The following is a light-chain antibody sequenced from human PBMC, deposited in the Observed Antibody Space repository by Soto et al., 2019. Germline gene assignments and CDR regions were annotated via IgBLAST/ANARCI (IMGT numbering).Light chain of an antibody. V-gene: IGLV2-8*01. CDR3: SSYAGSNNYV. CDR1: SSDVGAYDS. Sequence: QSALTQTPSASGSPGQSVTISCTGTSSDVGAYDSVSWYQHHPGNAPNALIYEVSKRPSGVPDRFSGSKSGNTASLTVCGLQAEDEADYYRSSYAGSNNYVFGTGTKLTVL. J-gene: IGLJ1*01. CDR2: EVS.